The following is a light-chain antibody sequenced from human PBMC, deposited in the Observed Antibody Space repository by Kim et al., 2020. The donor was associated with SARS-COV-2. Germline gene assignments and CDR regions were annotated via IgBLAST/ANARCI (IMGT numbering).Light chain of an antibody. CDR3: QQYYSFPRT. Sequence: AIWMTQSPSLLSASTGDRVTISCRMSQAINNYLAWYQQKPGKAPELLIYAASTLQSGVPSRFSGSGSGTNFTLTISCLQSEDFATYYCQQYYSFPRTFGPGTKVDIK. CDR1: QAINNY. V-gene: IGKV1D-8*02. J-gene: IGKJ3*01. CDR2: AAS.